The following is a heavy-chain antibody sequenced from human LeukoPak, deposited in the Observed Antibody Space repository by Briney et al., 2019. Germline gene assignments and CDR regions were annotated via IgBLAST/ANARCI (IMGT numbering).Heavy chain of an antibody. V-gene: IGHV4-59*01. CDR1: GGSISSYY. CDR2: IYHRGSA. CDR3: ARGGGYYTSGSYLGY. J-gene: IGHJ4*02. Sequence: TSETLSLTCTVSGGSISSYYWSWIRQPPGKGLEWIGYIYHRGSANYNPSLKSRVAISLDTSKNQFSLKLSSVTAADTAMYYCARGGGYYTSGSYLGYWGRGTLVTVSS. D-gene: IGHD3-10*01.